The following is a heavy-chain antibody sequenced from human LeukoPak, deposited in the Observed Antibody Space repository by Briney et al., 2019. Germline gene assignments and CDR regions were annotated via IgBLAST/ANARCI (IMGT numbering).Heavy chain of an antibody. CDR1: GYTFTSHG. CDR3: ARDLLVTNWFDP. Sequence: ASVTVSCKASGYTFTSHGISWVRQAPGQGLELMGWISAYNGNTKYAQKLQGRVTMTTDTSTSTAHMELRSLKSDDTAEYYCARDLLVTNWFDPWGQGTLVTVSS. V-gene: IGHV1-18*01. J-gene: IGHJ5*02. CDR2: ISAYNGNT. D-gene: IGHD2-15*01.